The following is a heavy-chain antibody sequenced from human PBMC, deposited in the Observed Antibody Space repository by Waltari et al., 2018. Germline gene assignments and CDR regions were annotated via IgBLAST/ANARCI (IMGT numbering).Heavy chain of an antibody. CDR1: SYS. J-gene: IGHJ3*02. D-gene: IGHD5-18*01. Sequence: SYSMNWVRQAPGKGLEWVSSISSSSSYIYYADSVKGRFTISRDNAKNSLYLQMNSLRAEDTAVYYCARDPAFGYSYGSAFDIWGQGTMVTVSS. V-gene: IGHV3-21*01. CDR2: ISSSSSYI. CDR3: ARDPAFGYSYGSAFDI.